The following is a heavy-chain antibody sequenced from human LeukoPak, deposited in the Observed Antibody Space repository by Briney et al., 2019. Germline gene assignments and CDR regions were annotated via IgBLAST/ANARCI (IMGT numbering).Heavy chain of an antibody. CDR2: ISTSSSYI. V-gene: IGHV3-21*01. Sequence: GGSLRLSCAASGLTLSSCSMNWVRQAPGKGLEWVSSISTSSSYIYSADSVKGRFTISRDNARNSLYLQMNSLRAEDTAVYYCAKVAKYYYGPETYYFFEQWGQGTPVTASS. J-gene: IGHJ4*02. D-gene: IGHD3-10*01. CDR3: AKVAKYYYGPETYYFFEQ. CDR1: GLTLSSCS.